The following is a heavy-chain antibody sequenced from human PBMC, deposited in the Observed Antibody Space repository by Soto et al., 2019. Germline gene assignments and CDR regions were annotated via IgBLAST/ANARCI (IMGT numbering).Heavy chain of an antibody. CDR1: GGSISSYY. CDR2: IYYSGST. Sequence: PSETLSLTCTVSGGSISSYYWSWIRQPPGKGLEWIGYIYYSGSTNYNPSLKSRVTISVDTSKNQFSLKLSSVTAADTAVYYWAASYGDYGNWFDPWGQGTLVTVSS. J-gene: IGHJ5*02. CDR3: AASYGDYGNWFDP. V-gene: IGHV4-59*01. D-gene: IGHD4-17*01.